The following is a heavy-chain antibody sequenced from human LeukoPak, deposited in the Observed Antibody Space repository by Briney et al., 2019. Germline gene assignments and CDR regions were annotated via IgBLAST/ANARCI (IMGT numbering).Heavy chain of an antibody. D-gene: IGHD3-9*01. J-gene: IGHJ6*03. CDR1: GGSFSGYY. Sequence: KPSETLSLTCAVYGGSFSGYYWSWIRQPPGKGLEWIGEINHSGSTNYNPSLKSRVTISVDTSKNQFSLKLSSVTAADTAVYYCARRKGYYDILTGYYSKAPRYYMDVWGKGTTVTVSS. CDR2: INHSGST. V-gene: IGHV4-34*01. CDR3: ARRKGYYDILTGYYSKAPRYYMDV.